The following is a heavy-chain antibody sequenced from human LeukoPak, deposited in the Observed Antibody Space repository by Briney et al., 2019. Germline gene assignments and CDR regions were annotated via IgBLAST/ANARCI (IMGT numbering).Heavy chain of an antibody. D-gene: IGHD5-12*01. J-gene: IGHJ4*02. Sequence: GGSLRLSCAASGFTFSSYWMHWVRQAPGKGLVWVSRITGDGSSTSYADSVEGRFTISRDNAKNTLYLQMSSLRAEDTAVYYCARGRSAYAWDYWGQGTLVTVSS. CDR3: ARGRSAYAWDY. CDR1: GFTFSSYW. V-gene: IGHV3-74*01. CDR2: ITGDGSST.